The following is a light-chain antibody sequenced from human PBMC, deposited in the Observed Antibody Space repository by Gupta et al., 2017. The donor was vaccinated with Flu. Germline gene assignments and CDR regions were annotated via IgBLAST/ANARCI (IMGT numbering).Light chain of an antibody. Sequence: EIVLTQSPGTLSLSPGERATLSCRASQSVSRSYLAWYQQRPGQPPRLLIHGASNRAAGIPDRFRGNGSETDFNLTISRREPEDFAVYYCQQFGDSPQGTFGQGTRVEIK. CDR2: GAS. J-gene: IGKJ1*01. CDR1: QSVSRSY. CDR3: QQFGDSPQGT. V-gene: IGKV3-20*01.